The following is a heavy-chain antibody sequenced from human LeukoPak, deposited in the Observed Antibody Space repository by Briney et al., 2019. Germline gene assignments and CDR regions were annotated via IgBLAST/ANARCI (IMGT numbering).Heavy chain of an antibody. V-gene: IGHV1-69*01. CDR1: GGTFSSYA. D-gene: IGHD2-15*01. Sequence: SVKVSCKASGGTFSSYAISWVRQAPGQGLEWMGGIIPIFGTANYAQKFQGRVTFTADESTSTAYMELSSLRSEDTAVYYCAREAGGYCSGGSCYFGAFDIWGQGTMVTVSS. CDR3: AREAGGYCSGGSCYFGAFDI. CDR2: IIPIFGTA. J-gene: IGHJ3*02.